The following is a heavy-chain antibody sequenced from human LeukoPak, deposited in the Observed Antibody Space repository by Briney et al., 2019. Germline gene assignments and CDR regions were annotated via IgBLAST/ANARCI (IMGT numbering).Heavy chain of an antibody. CDR2: IYPGDSDT. V-gene: IGHV5-51*01. Sequence: GESLKISCKGSGYSFTSYWIGWVRPMPGKGLEWMGIIYPGDSDTRYSPSFQGQVTISADKSISTAYLQWSSLKASDTAMYYCARLRGSGSYPGYFDYWGQGTLVTVSS. CDR1: GYSFTSYW. J-gene: IGHJ4*02. D-gene: IGHD3-10*01. CDR3: ARLRGSGSYPGYFDY.